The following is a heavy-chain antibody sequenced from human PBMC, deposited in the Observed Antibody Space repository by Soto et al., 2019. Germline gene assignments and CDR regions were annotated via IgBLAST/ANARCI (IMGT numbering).Heavy chain of an antibody. J-gene: IGHJ3*02. CDR3: AKEGEYHDFWI. D-gene: IGHD3-3*01. CDR1: GFTLSIYA. V-gene: IGHV3-23*01. Sequence: EVQLLESGGGLVQPGGSLRLSWAAAGFTLSIYAMSLVRQAPGKGLEWVSAISGSGGSTYYADSVKGRFTISRDNSKNTLYLQMNSLRAEDTAVYDCAKEGEYHDFWIWGQGTMVTVSS. CDR2: ISGSGGST.